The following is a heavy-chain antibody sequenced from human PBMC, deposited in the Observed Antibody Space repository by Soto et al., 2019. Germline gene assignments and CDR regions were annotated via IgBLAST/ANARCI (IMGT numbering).Heavy chain of an antibody. Sequence: SETLSLTCTVSGGSISSSGYYWGWIRQPPGKGLEWIGGIYYSGRPYYSPSLKSRVTISVGTSKNQFSLKVTSVTAADTAVYYCARFGYTNYWWFDPWGQGTLVTVSS. CDR2: IYYSGRP. V-gene: IGHV4-39*01. CDR1: GGSISSSGYY. D-gene: IGHD4-4*01. CDR3: ARFGYTNYWWFDP. J-gene: IGHJ5*02.